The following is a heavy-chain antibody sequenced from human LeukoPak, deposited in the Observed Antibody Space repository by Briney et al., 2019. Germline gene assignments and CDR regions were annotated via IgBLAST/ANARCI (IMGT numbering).Heavy chain of an antibody. J-gene: IGHJ4*02. D-gene: IGHD6-13*01. CDR3: ARGSIAAAAADY. CDR1: GYTFTSYG. Sequence: ASVKVSCKASGYTFTSYGISRVRQAPGQGLEWMGWISAYNGETNYEQKLQGRVTMTPDTSTSTAYVELRSLRSDDTAVYYCARGSIAAAAADYWGGGTLVTVS. V-gene: IGHV1-18*01. CDR2: ISAYNGET.